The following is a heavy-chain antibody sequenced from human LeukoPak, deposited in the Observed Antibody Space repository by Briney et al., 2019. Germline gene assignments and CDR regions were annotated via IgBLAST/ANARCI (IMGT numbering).Heavy chain of an antibody. J-gene: IGHJ4*02. CDR1: GDSVSSNSAA. CDR2: TYYRSKLYN. D-gene: IGHD3-10*01. Sequence: SQTLSLTCAISGDSVSSNSAAWNWIRQSPSRGLEWLVRTYYRSKLYNDYAVSVRSRITINPDTSKNQFSLQLNSVTPEDTAVYYCARVDYGSGRFYDCWGQGTLVTVSS. V-gene: IGHV6-1*01. CDR3: ARVDYGSGRFYDC.